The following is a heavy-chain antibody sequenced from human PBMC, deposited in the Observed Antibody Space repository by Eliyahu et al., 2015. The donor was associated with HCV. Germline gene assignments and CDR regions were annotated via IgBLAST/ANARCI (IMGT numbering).Heavy chain of an antibody. Sequence: QVQLVQSGAEVKKPGAPVKVSCKASGYTFTNYGFSWVRQAPGQGLEWMGWSSAYNGNTQYAQRLQDRVTMTTDTSTSTAYMELRSLRSDDTALYYCARDSRYYGDYIDYWGQGTLVTVSS. D-gene: IGHD3-10*01. V-gene: IGHV1-18*01. CDR3: ARDSRYYGDYIDY. J-gene: IGHJ4*02. CDR1: GYTFTNYG. CDR2: SSAYNGNT.